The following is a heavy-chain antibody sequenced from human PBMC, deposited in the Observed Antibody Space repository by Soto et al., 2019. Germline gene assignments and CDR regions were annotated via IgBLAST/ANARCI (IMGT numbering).Heavy chain of an antibody. D-gene: IGHD3-16*01. CDR2: ISTFNGNT. CDR1: GYNFTNYG. J-gene: IGHJ6*02. CDR3: GRFDTFGHIVHGLDV. Sequence: ASVKVSCKASGYNFTNYGINWVRQAPGQGLEWMGWISTFNGNTNYAENLQGRVTMTTDTSTTTAYMQLRSLTSDDTAVYYGGRFDTFGHIVHGLDVWGQGTTVTVSS. V-gene: IGHV1-18*01.